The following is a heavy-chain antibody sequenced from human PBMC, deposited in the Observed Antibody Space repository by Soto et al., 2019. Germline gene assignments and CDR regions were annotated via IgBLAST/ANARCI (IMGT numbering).Heavy chain of an antibody. J-gene: IGHJ4*02. CDR3: ARTDRRRTLGMKGYYLDS. D-gene: IGHD2-21*01. CDR2: TNDRGNT. Sequence: SETLSLTCSVYVGSFSGYYWSWIRQPPGKGLEWIGETNDRGNTKYTPPVESRVTISLDTSNNQLSLKVTSVTAADTAVYYCARTDRRRTLGMKGYYLDSLGPGNLCTV. CDR1: VGSFSGYY. V-gene: IGHV4-34*01.